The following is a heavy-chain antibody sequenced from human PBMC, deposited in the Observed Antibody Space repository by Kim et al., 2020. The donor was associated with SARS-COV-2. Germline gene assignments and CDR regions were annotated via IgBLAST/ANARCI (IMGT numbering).Heavy chain of an antibody. Sequence: NIYYSGTPNYHPPLKSRVTISIDTSKNQFSLKLSSVTAADTAVYYCAKGLNWGQGTLVTVSS. CDR2: IYYSGTP. V-gene: IGHV4-39*01. CDR3: AKGLN. J-gene: IGHJ4*02.